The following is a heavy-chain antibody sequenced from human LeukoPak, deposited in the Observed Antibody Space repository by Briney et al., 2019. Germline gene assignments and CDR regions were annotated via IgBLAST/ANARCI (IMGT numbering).Heavy chain of an antibody. CDR1: GYSFTDYY. Sequence: ASVKVSCKASGYSFTDYYMHWVRQAPGQGLEWMGWINPDSGGTKYAQKFQGRVTMTEDTSTDTAYMELSSLRSEDTAVYYCATDKGSSGWVYWFDPWGQGTLVTVSS. CDR3: ATDKGSSGWVYWFDP. J-gene: IGHJ5*02. D-gene: IGHD6-19*01. V-gene: IGHV1-2*02. CDR2: INPDSGGT.